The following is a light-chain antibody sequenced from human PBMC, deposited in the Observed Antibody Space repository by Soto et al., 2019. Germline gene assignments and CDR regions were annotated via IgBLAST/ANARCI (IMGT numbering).Light chain of an antibody. V-gene: IGKV1-5*03. J-gene: IGKJ1*01. Sequence: DIHMTHSPSTLSGSVVDRVTITCRASQTISSWLAWYQQKPGKAPKLLIYKASTLKSGVPSRFSGSGSGTEFTLTISSLQPDYFAAYCSQHYNSYSEAFGQGTKIDI. CDR1: QTISSW. CDR3: QHYNSYSEA. CDR2: KAS.